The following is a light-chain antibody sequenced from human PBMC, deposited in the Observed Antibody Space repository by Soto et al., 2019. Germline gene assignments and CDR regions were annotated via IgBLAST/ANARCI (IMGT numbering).Light chain of an antibody. CDR2: DVS. CDR1: QSVSSY. CDR3: HQRSNWPLT. V-gene: IGKV3-11*01. J-gene: IGKJ4*01. Sequence: EVVLTQSPDTLSLSPGGSATLSCRGSQSVSSYLAWYQQRPGQALRLLIYDVSKRATGIPARFSGSGSRTAFTLTITSLEPEDFAIYFCHQRSNWPLTFGGGTKLEIK.